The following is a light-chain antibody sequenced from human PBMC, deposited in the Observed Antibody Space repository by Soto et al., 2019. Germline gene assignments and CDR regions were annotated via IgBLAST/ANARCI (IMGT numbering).Light chain of an antibody. J-gene: IGKJ5*01. CDR3: QQRSNWPIT. CDR1: QRISNSY. Sequence: EIVLTQSPGTLSLSPGERATLSCRASQRISNSYLAWYQQKPGQAPRLLIYDASNRATGIPARFSGSGSGTDFTLTISSLEPEDFAVYYCQQRSNWPITFGQGTRLEIK. V-gene: IGKV3-11*01. CDR2: DAS.